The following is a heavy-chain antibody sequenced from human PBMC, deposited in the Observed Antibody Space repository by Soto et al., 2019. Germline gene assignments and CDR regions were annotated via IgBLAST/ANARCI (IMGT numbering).Heavy chain of an antibody. J-gene: IGHJ6*02. V-gene: IGHV1-2*04. D-gene: IGHD6-13*01. CDR2: INPNSGGT. CDR3: ARGYSSSWYSYYYYGMDV. CDR1: GYTFTGYY. Sequence: ASVKVSCKASGYTFTGYYMHWVRQAPGQGLEWMGWINPNSGGTNYAQKFQGWVTMTRDTSISTAYMELSRLRSDDTAVYCCARGYSSSWYSYYYYGMDVWGQGTTVTVFS.